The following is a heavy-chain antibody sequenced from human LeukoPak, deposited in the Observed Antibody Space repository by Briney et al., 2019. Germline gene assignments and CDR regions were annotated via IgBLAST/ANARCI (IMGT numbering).Heavy chain of an antibody. D-gene: IGHD6-25*01. Sequence: PSETLSLTCSVSGGSMSDSITWGWVRQPPGKGLEWLANIHDDGRTAPNPSLRSRLTISQDRSKNQFSLKVSSVAAADTAFYYCAKVLTAAGLDLWGQGILVTVSS. J-gene: IGHJ5*02. CDR1: GGSMSDSIT. V-gene: IGHV4/OR15-8*01. CDR2: IHDDGRT. CDR3: AKVLTAAGLDL.